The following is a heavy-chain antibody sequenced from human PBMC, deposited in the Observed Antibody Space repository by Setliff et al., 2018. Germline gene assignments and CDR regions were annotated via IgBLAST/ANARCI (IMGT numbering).Heavy chain of an antibody. Sequence: ASVKVSCKASGYTFRSYGINWVRQAPGQGLEWMGWINTNTGNPTYAQGFTGRFVFSLDTSVTTAYLQISSLKAQDSAVYYRARASRFGTTKYRDDYYMDAWGKGTTVTVSS. J-gene: IGHJ6*03. CDR3: ARASRFGTTKYRDDYYMDA. CDR2: INTNTGNP. D-gene: IGHD3-10*01. V-gene: IGHV7-4-1*02. CDR1: GYTFRSYG.